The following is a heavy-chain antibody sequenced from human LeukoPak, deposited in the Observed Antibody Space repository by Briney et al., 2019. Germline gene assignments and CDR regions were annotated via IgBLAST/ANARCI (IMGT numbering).Heavy chain of an antibody. Sequence: SETLSLTCTVSGGSISSYYWSWIRQPPGKGLEWIGYIYYSGSTNYNPSLKSRVTISVDTSKNQFSLKLSSVTAADTAVYYCAIDFWSGPPRQYWYFDLWGRGTLVTVSS. V-gene: IGHV4-59*01. CDR3: AIDFWSGPPRQYWYFDL. D-gene: IGHD3-3*01. CDR2: IYYSGST. J-gene: IGHJ2*01. CDR1: GGSISSYY.